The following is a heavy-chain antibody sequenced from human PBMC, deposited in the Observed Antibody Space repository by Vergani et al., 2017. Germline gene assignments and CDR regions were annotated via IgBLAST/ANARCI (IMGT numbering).Heavy chain of an antibody. CDR2: IYYSGST. J-gene: IGHJ6*02. CDR3: ARGTSIAALGGYYYYYYGMDV. V-gene: IGHV4-59*12. Sequence: QVQLQESGPGLVKPSETLSLTCTVSGGSISSYYWSWIRQPPGKGLEWIGYIYYSGSTNYNPSLKSRVTISVDTSKNQFSLNLSSVTAADTALYYCARGTSIAALGGYYYYYYGMDVWGQGTTVTVSS. CDR1: GGSISSYY. D-gene: IGHD6-6*01.